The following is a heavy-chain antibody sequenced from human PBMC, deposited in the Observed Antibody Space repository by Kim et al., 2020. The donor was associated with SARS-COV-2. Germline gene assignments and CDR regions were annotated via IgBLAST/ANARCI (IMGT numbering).Heavy chain of an antibody. CDR3: ARGGDEVLLWFGELNYYYGMDV. Sequence: SETLSLTCTVSGGSISSGSYYWSWIRQPAGKGLEWIGRIYTSGSTNYNPSLKSRVTISVDTSKNQFSLKLSSVTAADTAVYYCARGGDEVLLWFGELNYYYGMDVWGQGTTVTVSS. J-gene: IGHJ6*02. CDR2: IYTSGST. D-gene: IGHD3-10*01. V-gene: IGHV4-61*02. CDR1: GGSISSGSYY.